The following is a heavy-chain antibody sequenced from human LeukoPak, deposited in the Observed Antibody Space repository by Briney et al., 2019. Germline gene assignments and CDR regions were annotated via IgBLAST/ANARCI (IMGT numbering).Heavy chain of an antibody. Sequence: SETLSLTCTVSGGSISSYYWSWIRQPPGKGLEWIGYIYYSGSTNYNPSLKSRVTVSVDTSNNQFSLTLTSVTAADTAVYYCARHLGNCGGDCYWNQYFQHWGQGTLVTVSS. J-gene: IGHJ1*01. D-gene: IGHD2-21*02. CDR2: IYYSGST. CDR3: ARHLGNCGGDCYWNQYFQH. CDR1: GGSISSYY. V-gene: IGHV4-59*08.